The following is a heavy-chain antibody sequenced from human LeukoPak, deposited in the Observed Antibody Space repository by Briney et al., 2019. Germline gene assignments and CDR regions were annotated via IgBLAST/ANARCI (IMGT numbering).Heavy chain of an antibody. V-gene: IGHV4-59*08. J-gene: IGHJ4*02. Sequence: SETLSLTCTVSDGSINSFYWSWIRQPPGKGLEWIGYIYYSGSTNYNPSLKSRVTISVDTSKNQFSLKLSSVTAADTAVYYCARHVDSGLLNWGQGTLVAVSS. CDR2: IYYSGST. CDR3: ARHVDSGLLN. D-gene: IGHD2/OR15-2a*01. CDR1: DGSINSFY.